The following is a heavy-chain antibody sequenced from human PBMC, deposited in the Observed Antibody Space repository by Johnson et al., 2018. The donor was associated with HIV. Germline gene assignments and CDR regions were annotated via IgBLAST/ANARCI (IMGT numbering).Heavy chain of an antibody. Sequence: QVQLVESGGGVVQPGRSLRLSCAASGFTFSSYAMHWVRQAPAKGLEWVAAISYDGSNQYYGDSVKGRFTISRDNSKNTLYLQMNKLRAEDTAVYYCASGVDSSSWYGAFDIWGQGTMFTVSS. V-gene: IGHV3-30*04. CDR2: ISYDGSNQ. CDR3: ASGVDSSSWYGAFDI. D-gene: IGHD6-13*01. CDR1: GFTFSSYA. J-gene: IGHJ3*02.